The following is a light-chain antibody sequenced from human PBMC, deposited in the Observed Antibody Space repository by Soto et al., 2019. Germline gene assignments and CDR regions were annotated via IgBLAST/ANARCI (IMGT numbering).Light chain of an antibody. J-gene: IGLJ3*02. CDR2: GYN. CDR3: QSYDSSLSGWV. Sequence: QSVLTQPPSVSGAPGQRVTISCTGSSSNIGAGYDVNWYQQLPGTAPKLLIYGYNDRPSGVPDRFSGSKSGTSASLAITGLQAEDEADHYCQSYDSSLSGWVFGGGTKLTVL. CDR1: SSNIGAGYD. V-gene: IGLV1-40*01.